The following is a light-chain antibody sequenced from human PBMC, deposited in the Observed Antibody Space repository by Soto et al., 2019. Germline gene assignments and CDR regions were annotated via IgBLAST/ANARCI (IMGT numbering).Light chain of an antibody. CDR2: GAS. CDR1: QSVTRD. V-gene: IGKV3-15*01. CDR3: QQYRT. Sequence: EILLTQSPATLSGSAGERVTLSCRASQSVTRDLAWYQQKPGQAPRLLIYGASTRATGIPARFSGSGSGTEFTLTISSLQSEDFAIYYCQQYRTFGQGTRVEIK. J-gene: IGKJ1*01.